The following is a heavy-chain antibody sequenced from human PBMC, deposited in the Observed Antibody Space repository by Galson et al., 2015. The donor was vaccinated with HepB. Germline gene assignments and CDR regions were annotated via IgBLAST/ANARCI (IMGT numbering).Heavy chain of an antibody. Sequence: SVKVSCKASGGTFSSYAISWVRQAPGQGLEWMGGIIPIFGTANYAQKFQGRVTITADESTSTAYMELSSLRSEDTAVYYCARGDFWSGYYSLYWYFDLWGRGTLVTVSS. J-gene: IGHJ2*01. CDR3: ARGDFWSGYYSLYWYFDL. V-gene: IGHV1-69*13. CDR2: IIPIFGTA. CDR1: GGTFSSYA. D-gene: IGHD3-3*01.